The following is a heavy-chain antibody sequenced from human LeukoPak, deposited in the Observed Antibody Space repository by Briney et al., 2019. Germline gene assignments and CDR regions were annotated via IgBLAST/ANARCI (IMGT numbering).Heavy chain of an antibody. CDR2: IYYNGIT. V-gene: IGHV4-59*08. CDR3: ARLGPGIYFYYGMDV. Sequence: SETLSLTCTVSGGSISSYYWSWIRQPPGKGLDWIGYIYYNGITNYNPSLKSRVTISIDTSKNQFSLRLSSVTAADTAVYYCARLGPGIYFYYGMDVWGQGTTVTVSS. J-gene: IGHJ6*02. CDR1: GGSISSYY.